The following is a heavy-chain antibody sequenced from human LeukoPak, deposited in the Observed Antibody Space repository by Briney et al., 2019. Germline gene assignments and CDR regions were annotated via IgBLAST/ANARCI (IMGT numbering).Heavy chain of an antibody. J-gene: IGHJ4*02. CDR3: ARLVVVTAHDY. CDR2: INPNSGGT. D-gene: IGHD2-21*02. Sequence: RASVEVSCKASGYTFTGYYMHWVRQAPGQGLEWMGWINPNSGGTNYAQKFQGRVTMTRDTSISTAYMELSRLRSDDTAVYYCARLVVVTAHDYWGQGTLVTVSS. CDR1: GYTFTGYY. V-gene: IGHV1-2*02.